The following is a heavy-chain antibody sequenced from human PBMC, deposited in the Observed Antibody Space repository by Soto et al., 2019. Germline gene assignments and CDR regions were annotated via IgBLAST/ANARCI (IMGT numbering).Heavy chain of an antibody. V-gene: IGHV1-69*13. CDR1: GGTFSSYA. D-gene: IGHD3-10*01. CDR2: IIPIFGTA. CDR3: ARDYPSTRVRGVITPNYYYGMDF. J-gene: IGHJ6*02. Sequence: GASVKVSCKASGGTFSSYAISWVRQAPGQGLEWMGGIIPIFGTANYAQKFQGRVTITADESTSTAYMELSSLRSEDTAVYYCARDYPSTRVRGVITPNYYYGMDFWGQGTTVTVSS.